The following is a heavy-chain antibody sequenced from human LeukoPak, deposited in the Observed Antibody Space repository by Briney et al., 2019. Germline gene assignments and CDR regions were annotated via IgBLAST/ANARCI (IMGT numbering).Heavy chain of an antibody. Sequence: SETLSLTCTVSGGSVSSGSYYWSWIRQPPGKRLKWIGYIYYSGSTIYNPSLKSRVTMSVDTSKNQFSLKLTSVTAADTAVYYCAREGSEGATFDYWGQGTLVTVSS. CDR2: IYYSGST. J-gene: IGHJ4*02. D-gene: IGHD1-26*01. CDR3: AREGSEGATFDY. V-gene: IGHV4-61*01. CDR1: GGSVSSGSYY.